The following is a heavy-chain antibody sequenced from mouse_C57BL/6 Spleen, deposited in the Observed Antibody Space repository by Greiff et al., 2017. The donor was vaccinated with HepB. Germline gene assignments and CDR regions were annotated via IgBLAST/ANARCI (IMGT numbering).Heavy chain of an antibody. CDR2: ISSGSSTI. Sequence: EVHLVESGGGLVKPGGSLKLSCAASGFTFSDYGMHWVRQAPEKGLEWVAYISSGSSTIYYADTVKGRFTISRDNAKNTLFLQMTSLRSEDTAMYYCARRLGQGYYAMDYWGQGTSVTVSS. CDR1: GFTFSDYG. V-gene: IGHV5-17*01. D-gene: IGHD4-1*01. CDR3: ARRLGQGYYAMDY. J-gene: IGHJ4*01.